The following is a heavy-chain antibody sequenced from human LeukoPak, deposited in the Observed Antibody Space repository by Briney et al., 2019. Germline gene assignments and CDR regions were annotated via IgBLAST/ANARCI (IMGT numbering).Heavy chain of an antibody. CDR3: ARGNPGRGSFLYDY. CDR1: GYTFTSYY. J-gene: IGHJ4*02. D-gene: IGHD2-8*02. Sequence: ASVKVSCKASGYTFTSYYMHWVRQAPGQGLDYMGWIKLDSGGTNYAPKLQGRVTMTRDTSVSTAYMELRSLSSDDTAVYYCARGNPGRGSFLYDYWGQGTLVTVSS. V-gene: IGHV1-2*02. CDR2: IKLDSGGT.